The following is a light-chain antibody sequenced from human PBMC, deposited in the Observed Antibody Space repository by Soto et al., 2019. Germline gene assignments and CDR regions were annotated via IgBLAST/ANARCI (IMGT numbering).Light chain of an antibody. Sequence: QPVLTQPASVSGSPGQSITISCTGTSSDVGGYNYVSWYQQHPGKAPKLMIYEVSNRPSGVSNRFSGSKSGNTASLTISGLQAEDEADYYCSSYTSSSPWVFGGGTQLTVL. V-gene: IGLV2-14*01. CDR1: SSDVGGYNY. CDR2: EVS. CDR3: SSYTSSSPWV. J-gene: IGLJ3*02.